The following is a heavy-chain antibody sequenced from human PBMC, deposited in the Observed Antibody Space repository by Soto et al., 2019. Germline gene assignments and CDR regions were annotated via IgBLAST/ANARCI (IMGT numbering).Heavy chain of an antibody. CDR2: IIPIVGPA. V-gene: IGHV1-69*13. Sequence: ASVKVSCKTSGGTFSRYAISWVRQAPGQGLEWMGGIIPIVGPANYAQKFHGRVTITADESTSTVYMELSSLTSEDTAVYYCARDGIINIWPYYYGMDVWGQGTTVTVSS. CDR3: ARDGIINIWPYYYGMDV. CDR1: GGTFSRYA. J-gene: IGHJ6*02. D-gene: IGHD3-9*01.